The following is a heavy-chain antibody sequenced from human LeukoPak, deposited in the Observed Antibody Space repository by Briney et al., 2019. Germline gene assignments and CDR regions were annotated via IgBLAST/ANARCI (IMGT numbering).Heavy chain of an antibody. CDR1: GYTFTSYA. V-gene: IGHV1-3*01. D-gene: IGHD3-10*01. CDR3: AREREVRGSRMNLFDY. CDR2: INAGNGNT. Sequence: ASVKVSCKASGYTFTSYAMHWVRQAPGQRLEWMGWINAGNGNTKYSQKFQGRVTITRDTSASAAYMELSSLRSEDTAVYYCAREREVRGSRMNLFDYWGQGTLVTVSS. J-gene: IGHJ4*02.